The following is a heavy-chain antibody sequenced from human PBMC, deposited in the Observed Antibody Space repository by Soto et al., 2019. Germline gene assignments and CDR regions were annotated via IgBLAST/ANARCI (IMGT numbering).Heavy chain of an antibody. CDR1: GGSISSYY. J-gene: IGHJ5*02. CDR3: ARRRVAATLNVEA. V-gene: IGHV4-59*12. D-gene: IGHD2-15*01. CDR2: IYYSGST. Sequence: SGTLSLTCTVSGGSISSYYWSWIRQPPGKGLEWIGYIYYSGSTNYNPSPKSRVTISVDTSKNQFSLKLSSVTAADTAVYYCARRRVAATLNVEAWGQGTLVTVS.